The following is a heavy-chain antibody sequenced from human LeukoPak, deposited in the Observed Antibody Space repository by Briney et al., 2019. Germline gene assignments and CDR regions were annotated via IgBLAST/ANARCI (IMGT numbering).Heavy chain of an antibody. V-gene: IGHV1-2*02. CDR1: GYTFTGYY. J-gene: IGHJ6*03. CDR3: ARGKWELWDYYYMDV. CDR2: INPNSGGT. Sequence: ASVKVSCKASGYTFTGYYMHWVRQATGQGLEWMGWINPNSGGTNYAQKFQGRVTMTRDTSISTAYMELSRLRSDDTAVYYCARGKWELWDYYYMDVWGKGTTVTVSS. D-gene: IGHD1-26*01.